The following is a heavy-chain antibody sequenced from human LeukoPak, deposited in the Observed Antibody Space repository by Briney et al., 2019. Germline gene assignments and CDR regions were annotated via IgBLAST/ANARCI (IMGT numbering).Heavy chain of an antibody. CDR3: ARETFTPGP. V-gene: IGHV3-48*01. CDR1: GFTFSTYS. CDR2: ISSSSSTI. J-gene: IGHJ5*02. Sequence: GGSLRLSCAASGFTFSTYSMNWVRQAPGKGLEWLSHISSSSSTIYYADSVKGRFTISRDNAKNSLYLQMNSLRAEDTAVYYCARETFTPGPWGQGTLVTVSS.